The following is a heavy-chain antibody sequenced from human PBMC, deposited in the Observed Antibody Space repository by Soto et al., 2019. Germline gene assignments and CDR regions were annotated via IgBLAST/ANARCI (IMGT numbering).Heavy chain of an antibody. D-gene: IGHD2-15*01. CDR2: ISYDGSNK. Sequence: QVQLVESGGGVVQPGRSLRLSCAASGFTFSSYAMHWVRQAPGKGLEWVAVISYDGSNKYYADSVKGRFTISRDNSKNTLYLQMNSLRAEDTAVYYCAREGVDVVVVAATGGWFDPWGQGTLVTVSS. J-gene: IGHJ5*02. V-gene: IGHV3-30-3*01. CDR1: GFTFSSYA. CDR3: AREGVDVVVVAATGGWFDP.